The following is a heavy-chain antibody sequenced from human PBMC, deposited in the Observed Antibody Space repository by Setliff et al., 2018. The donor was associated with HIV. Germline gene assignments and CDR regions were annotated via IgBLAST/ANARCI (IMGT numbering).Heavy chain of an antibody. Sequence: ASVKVSCKASGGTFRSHEISWVRQAPGQGLEWVGGIVPILNTGNYAPKFQGRVTMTRNTSISTAYMELSSLRSEDTAVYYCARGLAVAGKSYYSYYYMDVWGKGTTVTVSS. CDR1: GGTFRSHE. J-gene: IGHJ6*03. CDR3: ARGLAVAGKSYYSYYYMDV. D-gene: IGHD6-19*01. V-gene: IGHV1-69*05. CDR2: IVPILNTG.